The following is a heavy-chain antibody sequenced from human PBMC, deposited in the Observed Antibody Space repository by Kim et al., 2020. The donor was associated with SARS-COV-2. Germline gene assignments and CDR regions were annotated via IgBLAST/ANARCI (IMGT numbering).Heavy chain of an antibody. Sequence: STIYSAESVKGRFTISRDNAKNSLYLQMNSLRAEDTAVYYCARSDYYFDYWGQGTLVTVSS. V-gene: IGHV3-48*01. CDR3: ARSDYYFDY. J-gene: IGHJ4*02. CDR2: STI.